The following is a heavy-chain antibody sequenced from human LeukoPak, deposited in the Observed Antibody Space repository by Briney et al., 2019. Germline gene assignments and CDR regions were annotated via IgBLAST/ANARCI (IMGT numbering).Heavy chain of an antibody. Sequence: PGGSLRLSCEASGFTFSSYEMNWVRQAPGKGLEWVSYISSGKTIYYADSTKGRFTVSRDNAKNSLYLQMNSLRAEDTAVYYCATTSIAAAVPGCFDYWGQGTLVTVFS. V-gene: IGHV3-48*03. CDR2: ISSGKTI. CDR3: ATTSIAAAVPGCFDY. CDR1: GFTFSSYE. D-gene: IGHD6-13*01. J-gene: IGHJ4*02.